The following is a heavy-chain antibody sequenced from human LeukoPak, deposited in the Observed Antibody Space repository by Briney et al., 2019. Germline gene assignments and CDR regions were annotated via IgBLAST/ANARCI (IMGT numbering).Heavy chain of an antibody. CDR1: GFTFSGSA. CDR2: IRSKANSYAT. V-gene: IGHV3-73*01. D-gene: IGHD6-19*01. J-gene: IGHJ4*02. CDR3: TRETAVAGTDY. Sequence: GGSLKLSCAASGFTFSGSAMHWVRQASGKGLEWVGRIRSKANSYATAYAASVKGRFTISRDDSKNTAYLQMNSLKTEDTAVYYCTRETAVAGTDYWGQGTLVTVSS.